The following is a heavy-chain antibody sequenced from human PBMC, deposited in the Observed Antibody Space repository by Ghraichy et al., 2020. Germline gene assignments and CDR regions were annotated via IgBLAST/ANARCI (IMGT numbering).Heavy chain of an antibody. Sequence: GGSLRLSCAASGFTFSSYEMNWVRQAPGKGLEWVSYISSSGSTIYYADSVKGRFTISRDNAKNSLYLQMNSLRAEDTAVYYCASLLHVDTSDYWGQGTLVTVSS. CDR1: GFTFSSYE. CDR3: ASLLHVDTSDY. J-gene: IGHJ4*02. D-gene: IGHD5-18*01. V-gene: IGHV3-48*03. CDR2: ISSSGSTI.